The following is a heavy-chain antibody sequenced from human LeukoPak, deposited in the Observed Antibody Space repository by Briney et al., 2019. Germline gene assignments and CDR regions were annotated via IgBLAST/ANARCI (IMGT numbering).Heavy chain of an antibody. V-gene: IGHV7-4-1*02. D-gene: IGHD6-13*01. Sequence: ASVKVSCKASGYTFTSYAMNWVRQAPGQGLEWMGWINTNTGNPTYAQGFTGRFVFSLDTSVSTAYLQISSLKAEDTAVYYCARDRSPYRSSSWYDWFDPWGQGTLVTVSS. CDR1: GYTFTSYA. J-gene: IGHJ5*02. CDR3: ARDRSPYRSSSWYDWFDP. CDR2: INTNTGNP.